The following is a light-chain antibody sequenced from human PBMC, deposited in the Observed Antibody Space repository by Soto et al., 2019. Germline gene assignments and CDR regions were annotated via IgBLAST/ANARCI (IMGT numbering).Light chain of an antibody. CDR3: SSYTKKDTLL. Sequence: QSALTQPASVSGSPGQSITISCTGTSSDVGGYDHVSWYQQHPGKAPKLIIYDVTVRPSGISRRVSGSKSDNTASLAVSGLKPEDEADYYCSSYTKKDTLLFGGGTKLTVL. J-gene: IGLJ3*02. CDR1: SSDVGGYDH. CDR2: DVT. V-gene: IGLV2-14*03.